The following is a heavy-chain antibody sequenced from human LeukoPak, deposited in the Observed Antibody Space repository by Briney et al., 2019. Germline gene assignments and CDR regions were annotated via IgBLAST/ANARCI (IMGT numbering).Heavy chain of an antibody. V-gene: IGHV3-21*01. J-gene: IGHJ4*02. Sequence: GGSLRLSCAASGFTFDTYAMTWVRQAPGKGPEWVSSISSGGTYIYYAESLRGRSTISRDNTKNFLYLQLSTLRVEDTAVYYCARDRPTGRSRGVVVQWGQGTLVTVSP. D-gene: IGHD2-15*01. CDR2: ISSGGTYI. CDR3: ARDRPTGRSRGVVVQ. CDR1: GFTFDTYA.